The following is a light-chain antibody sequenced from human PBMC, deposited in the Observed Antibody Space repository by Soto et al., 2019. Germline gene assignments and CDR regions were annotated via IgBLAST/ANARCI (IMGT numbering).Light chain of an antibody. CDR2: EAS. J-gene: IGKJ4*01. Sequence: IQLTQSPSSLSASVGDRVTITCRASQGINSYLAWYQQKPGQVPQLLIYEASILHSGVPSRFSGSGSGTDFTLTISSLQAEDFATYYCQQTRSYPSTFGGGTKVDIK. V-gene: IGKV1-9*01. CDR1: QGINSY. CDR3: QQTRSYPST.